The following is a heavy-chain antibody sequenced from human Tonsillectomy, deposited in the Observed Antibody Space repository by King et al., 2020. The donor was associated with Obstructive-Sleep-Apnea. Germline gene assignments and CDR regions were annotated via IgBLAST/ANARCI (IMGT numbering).Heavy chain of an antibody. V-gene: IGHV3-66*01. J-gene: IGHJ4*02. CDR1: GFTVSSNY. CDR2: IYSGGST. D-gene: IGHD4-17*01. Sequence: QLVQSGGGLVQPGGSLRLSCAASGFTVSSNYMSCVRQAPWKGLEWVSVIYSGGSTYYADSVKGRFTISRDNSKNTLYLQMNSLRAEDTAVYYCARFDYGAAFDYWGQGTLVTVSS. CDR3: ARFDYGAAFDY.